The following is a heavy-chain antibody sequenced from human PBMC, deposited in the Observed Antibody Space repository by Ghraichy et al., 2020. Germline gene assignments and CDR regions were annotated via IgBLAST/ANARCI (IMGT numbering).Heavy chain of an antibody. CDR3: ARYFALSRETLRNDY. CDR1: GFTFDTYA. Sequence: GGSLRLSCGASGFTFDTYAMNWVRQAPGKGLEWVSTILFGAGNTYYADSVKGRFTVSRDNSKNALYLQMNSLRVDDTAVYYCARYFALSRETLRNDYWAQGILVTVSS. V-gene: IGHV3-23*01. D-gene: IGHD1-1*01. J-gene: IGHJ4*02. CDR2: ILFGAGNT.